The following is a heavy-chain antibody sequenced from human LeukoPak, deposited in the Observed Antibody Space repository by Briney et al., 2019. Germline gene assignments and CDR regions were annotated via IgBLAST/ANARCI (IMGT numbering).Heavy chain of an antibody. D-gene: IGHD1-26*01. J-gene: IGHJ4*02. V-gene: IGHV4-39*01. Sequence: EXLSLTXTVSGGSISSGNFHWSWLRQPPGKGLEAIGSIYYSGRTYYNSSLNSRLTISVDTTKNQFSLRLSSVTAADTAVYFCARVLTGSQFDYWGRGILVTVSS. CDR1: GGSISSGNFH. CDR3: ARVLTGSQFDY. CDR2: IYYSGRT.